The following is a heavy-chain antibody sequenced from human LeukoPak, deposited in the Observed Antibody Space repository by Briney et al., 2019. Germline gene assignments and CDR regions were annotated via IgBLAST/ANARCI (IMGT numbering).Heavy chain of an antibody. CDR3: ARGGEMLVPAANWFDP. CDR1: GASISSYY. CDR2: ISYSGST. Sequence: PSETLSLTCTVSGASISSYYWTWIRQPPGKGLEWIGYISYSGSTNYNPSLKSRVTISVDRSKNQFSLKLSSVTAADTAVYYCARGGEMLVPAANWFDPWGQGTLVTVSS. V-gene: IGHV4-59*01. D-gene: IGHD2-2*01. J-gene: IGHJ5*02.